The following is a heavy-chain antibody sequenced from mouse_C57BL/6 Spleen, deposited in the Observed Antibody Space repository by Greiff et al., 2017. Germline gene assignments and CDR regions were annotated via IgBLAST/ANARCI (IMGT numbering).Heavy chain of an antibody. Sequence: EVMLVESGGGLVKPGGSLKLSCAASGFTFSSYAMSWVRQTPEKRLEWVATISDGGSYTYYPDNVKGRFTISRDNAKNNLYLQMSHLKSEDTAMYYWASSHDFDVWGTGTTVTVSS. CDR2: ISDGGSYT. V-gene: IGHV5-4*03. CDR1: GFTFSSYA. J-gene: IGHJ1*03. CDR3: ASSHDFDV.